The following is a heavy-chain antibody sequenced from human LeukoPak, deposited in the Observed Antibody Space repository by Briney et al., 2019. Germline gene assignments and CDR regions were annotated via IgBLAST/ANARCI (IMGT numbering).Heavy chain of an antibody. D-gene: IGHD6-19*01. Sequence: SQTLSLTCDLSGDIFSSNNGAWNWIRQSPARGLEWLVRIYYRYRWYNDYAASVEGRLTINPDTSKNQFSLQLKSVTPEDTAVYYCARDEGNTGWYTFDYWGQGTLVSVSS. V-gene: IGHV6-1*01. CDR2: IYYRYRWYN. CDR3: ARDEGNTGWYTFDY. J-gene: IGHJ4*02. CDR1: GDIFSSNNGA.